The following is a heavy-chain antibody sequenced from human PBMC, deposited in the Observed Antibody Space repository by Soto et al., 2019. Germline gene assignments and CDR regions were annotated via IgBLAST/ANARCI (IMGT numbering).Heavy chain of an antibody. CDR2: ILYSGNT. CDR1: GGSISSGGYY. V-gene: IGHV4-31*03. J-gene: IGHJ4*02. CDR3: AATYYYSWSGYPWLY. D-gene: IGHD3-3*01. Sequence: SETLSLTCSVSGGSISSGGYYWSWIRRHPGKGLEWVGYILYSGNTYYNPSLKSRLTISEDTSKNQFSLKLSSVTAADTAMYYCAATYYYSWSGYPWLYWGLGTLVTVSS.